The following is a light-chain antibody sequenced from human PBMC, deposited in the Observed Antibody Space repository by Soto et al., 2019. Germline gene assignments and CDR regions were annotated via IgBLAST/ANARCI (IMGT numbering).Light chain of an antibody. CDR2: DDK. CDR3: QVCERFSDHNFV. J-gene: IGLJ1*01. Sequence: ELTQPPSVSVSPGQTASITCGGDNIGTKGVHWYQQRPGQAPVLVVYDDKKRPSGIPERFSGSNSGNTATLTISRVETGDEADYYCQVCERFSDHNFVFGDGTKVTVL. V-gene: IGLV3-21*02. CDR1: NIGTKG.